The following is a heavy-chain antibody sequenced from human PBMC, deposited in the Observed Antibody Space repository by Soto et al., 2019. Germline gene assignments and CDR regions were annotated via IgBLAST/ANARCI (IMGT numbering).Heavy chain of an antibody. CDR1: GGSVSSGSYY. V-gene: IGHV4-61*01. D-gene: IGHD2-2*01. CDR2: IYYSGST. CDR3: ARDGKYQLPHYFDY. Sequence: QVQLQESGPGLVKPSETLSLTCTVSGGSVSSGSYYWSWIRQPPGKGLEWIGYIYYSGSTNYNPSLKSRVTISGDTSKNQCSVNLSSVTAADTAVYYCARDGKYQLPHYFDYWGQETLVTVSS. J-gene: IGHJ4*02.